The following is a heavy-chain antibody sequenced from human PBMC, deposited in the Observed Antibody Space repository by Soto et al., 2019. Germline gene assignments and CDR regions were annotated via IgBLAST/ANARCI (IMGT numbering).Heavy chain of an antibody. CDR1: RYRFTSHW. D-gene: IGHD6-6*01. V-gene: IGHV5-51*01. CDR3: ARQEYSNYRYGMDG. J-gene: IGHJ6*02. CDR2: IYPSDSDI. Sequence: GESLKISCKTSRYRFTSHWIAWVRQMSGKGLEWMGIIYPSDSDIRYRPSFQGQVTISVDKSISTAYLQWSSLKPSDTATYYWARQEYSNYRYGMDGWGQGTTVTVSS.